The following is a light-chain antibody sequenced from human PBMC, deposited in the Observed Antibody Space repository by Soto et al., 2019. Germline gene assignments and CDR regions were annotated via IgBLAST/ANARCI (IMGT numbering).Light chain of an antibody. V-gene: IGKV3-11*01. CDR2: DAS. J-gene: IGKJ4*01. CDR3: QQRSDWPLT. CDR1: QSVSNY. Sequence: EMVLTQSPATLSLSPGERPTLSCRASQSVSNYLAWYQQRPGQAPRLLIYDASNRATRIPARFSGSGSVTDFTLTISSLEPEDVAVYYCQQRSDWPLTFGGGTKVEIK.